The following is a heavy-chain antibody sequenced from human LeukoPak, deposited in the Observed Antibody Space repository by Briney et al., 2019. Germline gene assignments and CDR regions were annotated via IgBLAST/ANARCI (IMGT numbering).Heavy chain of an antibody. CDR2: ISYDGSNK. D-gene: IGHD4-17*01. CDR3: ARDSRTVTRYFDL. J-gene: IGHJ2*01. V-gene: IGHV3-30*04. CDR1: GFTFSSYA. Sequence: PGGSLRLSCAASGFTFSSYAMHWVRQAPGKGLEWVAVISYDGSNKYYADSVKGRFTISRDNSKNTLYLQMNSLRAEDTAVYYCARDSRTVTRYFDLWGRGTLVTVSP.